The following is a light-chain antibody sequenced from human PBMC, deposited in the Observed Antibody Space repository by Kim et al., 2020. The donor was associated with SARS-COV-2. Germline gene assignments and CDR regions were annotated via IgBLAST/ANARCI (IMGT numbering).Light chain of an antibody. J-gene: IGLJ2*01. CDR2: DVS. V-gene: IGLV2-14*03. CDR1: HSDVGGYNY. Sequence: PGQSSTISCTRTHSDVGGYNYVSWYQQHPGKAPKLMIYDVSNRPSGVANRFSGSKAGNTASLTISGLQAEDEADYYCSSYTSSTVVFGGGTKLTVL. CDR3: SSYTSSTVV.